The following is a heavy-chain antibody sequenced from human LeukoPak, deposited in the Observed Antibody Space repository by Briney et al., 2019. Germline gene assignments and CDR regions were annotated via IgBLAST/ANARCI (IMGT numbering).Heavy chain of an antibody. CDR1: GFTFSSYS. J-gene: IGHJ4*02. CDR3: ARDPPAVSINTYA. V-gene: IGHV3-48*01. CDR2: ISSSSTI. Sequence: PGGSLRLSCAASGFTFSSYSMNWVRQAPGKGLEWVSYISSSSTIYYADSVKGRITISRDKAKNSLYLQMNSLRAEDTAVYYCARDPPAVSINTYAWGQGTLVTVSS. D-gene: IGHD2-8*01.